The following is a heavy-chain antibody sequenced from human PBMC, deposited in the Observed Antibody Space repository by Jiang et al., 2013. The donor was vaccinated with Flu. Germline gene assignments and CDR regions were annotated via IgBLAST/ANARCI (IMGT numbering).Heavy chain of an antibody. Sequence: VQLLESGGGVVQPGRSLRLSCAASGFTFSSYGMHLVRQAPGRGLEWVAVISYDGSNKYYADSVKGRFTISRDNSKNTLYLQMNSLRAEDTAVYYCAKATGVFRSRLVITHFDYWGQGTLVTVS. J-gene: IGHJ4*02. CDR1: GFTFSSYG. D-gene: IGHD3-22*01. V-gene: IGHV3-30*18. CDR3: AKATGVFRSRLVITHFDY. CDR2: ISYDGSNK.